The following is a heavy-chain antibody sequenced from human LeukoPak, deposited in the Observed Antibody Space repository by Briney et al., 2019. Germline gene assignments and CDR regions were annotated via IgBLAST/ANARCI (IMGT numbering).Heavy chain of an antibody. V-gene: IGHV3-23*01. J-gene: IGHJ4*02. CDR2: ISGSGGST. D-gene: IGHD2-2*01. CDR3: AKDAPVNIVVVPAANS. Sequence: GGSLRLPCAASGFTFSSYAMSWVRQAPGKGPEWVSAISGSGGSTYYADSVKGRFTISRDNSKNTQYLQMNSLRAEDTAVYYCAKDAPVNIVVVPAANSWGQGTLVTVSS. CDR1: GFTFSSYA.